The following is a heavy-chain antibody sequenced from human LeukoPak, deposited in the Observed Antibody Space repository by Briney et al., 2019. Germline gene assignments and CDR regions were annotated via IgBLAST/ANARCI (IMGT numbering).Heavy chain of an antibody. V-gene: IGHV1-46*01. D-gene: IGHD2-8*01. CDR1: GYTFTSYY. CDR2: INPSGGST. CDR3: ARAGDCTNSVCWTFDC. J-gene: IGHJ4*02. Sequence: GASVKASCKASGYTFTSYYMHGVRQAPGQGLEWMGIINPSGGSTSYAQKFQGRVTMTRDTSTSTVYMELSSLRSEDTAVYYCARAGDCTNSVCWTFDCCVQESLVTVSS.